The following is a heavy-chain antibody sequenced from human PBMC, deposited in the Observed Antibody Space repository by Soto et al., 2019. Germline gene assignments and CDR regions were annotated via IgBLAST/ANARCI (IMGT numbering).Heavy chain of an antibody. CDR1: GGSISSGGYY. J-gene: IGHJ4*02. CDR2: IYYSGST. Sequence: SETLSLTCTVSGGSISSGGYYWSWIRQHPGKGLEWIGYIYYSGSTYYNPSLKSRVTISVDTSKNQFSLKLSSVTAADTAVYYCARADATYYYDSSGYFAYYFDYWGQGTLVTVSS. V-gene: IGHV4-31*03. CDR3: ARADATYYYDSSGYFAYYFDY. D-gene: IGHD3-22*01.